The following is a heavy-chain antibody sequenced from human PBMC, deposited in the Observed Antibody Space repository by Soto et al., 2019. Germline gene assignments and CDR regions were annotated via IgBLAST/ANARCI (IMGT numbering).Heavy chain of an antibody. CDR2: IRSGGNT. V-gene: IGHV3-66*01. CDR1: GVTVSRDW. Sequence: WVSLTLACAAGGVTVSRDWMYWVRQAPGKGLEWVSVIRSGGNTNYADSVEGRFTISRDNSKNTVYLQMNSLRAEDTAVYYCVRENYYYGMDVWGPGTTVTVSS. CDR3: VRENYYYGMDV. J-gene: IGHJ6*01.